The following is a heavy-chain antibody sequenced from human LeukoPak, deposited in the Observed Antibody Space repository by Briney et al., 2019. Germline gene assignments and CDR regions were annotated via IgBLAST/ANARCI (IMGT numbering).Heavy chain of an antibody. J-gene: IGHJ3*02. CDR2: IYTSGST. CDR1: GGSISSYY. V-gene: IGHV4-4*07. Sequence: SETLSLTCAVSGGSISSYYWSWIRQPAGKGLEWIGRIYTSGSTNYNPSLKSRVTMSVDTSKNQFSLKLSSVTAADTAVYYCARDLGIRLYDNDAFDIWGQGTMVTVSS. CDR3: ARDLGIRLYDNDAFDI. D-gene: IGHD4-23*01.